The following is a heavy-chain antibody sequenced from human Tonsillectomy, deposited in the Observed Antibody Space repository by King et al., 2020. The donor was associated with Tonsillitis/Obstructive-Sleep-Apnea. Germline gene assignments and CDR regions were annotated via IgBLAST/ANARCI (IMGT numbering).Heavy chain of an antibody. V-gene: IGHV4-34*01. CDR1: GGSFSGYY. CDR2: INHSGST. D-gene: IGHD6-13*01. CDR3: AAGTYYFDY. Sequence: VQLQQWGAGLLKPSETLSLTCAVYGGSFSGYYWSWIRQPPGKGLEWIGEINHSGSTNYNPSLKSRVTILVDTSKNQFSLKLSSVTAADTAVYYCAAGTYYFDYWGQGTLVTVSS. J-gene: IGHJ4*02.